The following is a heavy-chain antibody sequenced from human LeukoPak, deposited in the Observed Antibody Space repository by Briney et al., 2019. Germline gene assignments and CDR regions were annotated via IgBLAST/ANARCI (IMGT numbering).Heavy chain of an antibody. CDR3: ARVTYDSSGYYRFDP. V-gene: IGHV4-59*01. D-gene: IGHD3-22*01. CDR1: GGSISSSY. J-gene: IGHJ5*02. Sequence: SETLSLTCSVSGGSISSSYWSWIRQSPGKGLEWIGYIYYSGSINYNPSLKSRVTISVDTTKNQFSLKLSSVTAADTAVYYCARVTYDSSGYYRFDPWGQGTLSPSPQ. CDR2: IYYSGSI.